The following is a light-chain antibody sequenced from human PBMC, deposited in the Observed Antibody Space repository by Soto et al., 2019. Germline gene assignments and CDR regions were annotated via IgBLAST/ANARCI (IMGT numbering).Light chain of an antibody. CDR1: ESVGRN. V-gene: IGKV3-15*01. CDR3: QHYNNWPPDT. CDR2: GAS. J-gene: IGKJ2*01. Sequence: EIVMTQSPATLSLSPGERATLSCRASESVGRNLAWYQQKPGQAPRLLIYGASTRATAIPPRFSGTGSGTDFTLTISSLQSEDFAVYYCQHYNNWPPDTFGRGTKVEMK.